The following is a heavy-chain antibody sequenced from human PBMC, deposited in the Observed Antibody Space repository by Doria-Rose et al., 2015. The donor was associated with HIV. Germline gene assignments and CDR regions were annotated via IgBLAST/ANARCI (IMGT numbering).Heavy chain of an antibody. D-gene: IGHD6-13*01. J-gene: IGHJ4*02. V-gene: IGHV2-26*01. CDR3: ARIKSSRWYHKYYFDF. CDR2: LFSDDER. CDR1: GVSLSSPGMG. Sequence: TLKESGPVLAKPTETLTLTCTVSGVSLSSPGMGVSRIRQPPGKALEWLANLFSDDERSYKTSLKSRLTISRGTSKSQVVLTMTDMDPVDTAAYYCARIKSSRWYHKYYFDFWGQGTLVIVSA.